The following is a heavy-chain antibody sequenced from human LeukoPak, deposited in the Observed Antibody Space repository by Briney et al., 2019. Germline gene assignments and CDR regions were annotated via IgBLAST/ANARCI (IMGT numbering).Heavy chain of an antibody. V-gene: IGHV3-64*04. CDR2: ISSNGDST. CDR3: AKGLTTRERDAFDI. J-gene: IGHJ3*02. CDR1: GFTLSFYA. D-gene: IGHD1-1*01. Sequence: PGGSLRLSCSGSGFTLSFYAMHWVRQAPGKGLEYVSTISSNGDSTQYADSVKGRFTISRDNSKNTLYLQMNSLRAEDTAVYCCAKGLTTRERDAFDIWGQGTMVTVSS.